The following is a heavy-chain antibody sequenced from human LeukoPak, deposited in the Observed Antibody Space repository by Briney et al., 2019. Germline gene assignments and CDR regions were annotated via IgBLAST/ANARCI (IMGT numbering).Heavy chain of an antibody. D-gene: IGHD2-2*03. V-gene: IGHV4-59*01. CDR1: GGSISSYY. CDR2: IYYSGST. CDR3: ARVDIVVVPAPITYYYYMDV. Sequence: SETLSLTCTVSGGSISSYYWSWIRRPPGKGLEWIGYIYYSGSTNYNPSLKSRVTISVDTSKNQFSLKLSSVTAADTAVYYCARVDIVVVPAPITYYYYMDVWGKGTTVTVSS. J-gene: IGHJ6*03.